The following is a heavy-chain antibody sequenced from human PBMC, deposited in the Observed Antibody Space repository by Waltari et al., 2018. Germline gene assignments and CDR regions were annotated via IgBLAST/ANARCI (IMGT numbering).Heavy chain of an antibody. CDR3: ARSVSPTHGGGYYGGWFDP. D-gene: IGHD3-3*01. V-gene: IGHV3-74*03. Sequence: EVQLVQSGGGLVQPGGSLSLSCVASGFKFSAYWMHWVRQVPGKGLEWVSRISGDGAAAKYVDSVKSRFTISRDNAKSTLYLQMNNLRGEDTGLYSCARSVSPTHGGGYYGGWFDPWGQGSLVTVSS. CDR2: ISGDGAAA. CDR1: GFKFSAYW. J-gene: IGHJ5*02.